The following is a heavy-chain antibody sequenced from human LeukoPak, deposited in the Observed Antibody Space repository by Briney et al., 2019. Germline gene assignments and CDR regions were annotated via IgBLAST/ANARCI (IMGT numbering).Heavy chain of an antibody. CDR2: ISGSGGST. CDR1: GFTFSSYA. V-gene: IGHV3-23*01. Sequence: GGSLRLSCAASGFTFSSYAMTWVRPAPGKGLEWVSGISGSGGSTQYADSVKGRFTISRDNSKNTLYLQMSSLRAEDTAEYYCAKDYYYDSSGYPIYYNMNVWGQGTTVTVSS. D-gene: IGHD3-22*01. CDR3: AKDYYYDSSGYPIYYNMNV. J-gene: IGHJ6*02.